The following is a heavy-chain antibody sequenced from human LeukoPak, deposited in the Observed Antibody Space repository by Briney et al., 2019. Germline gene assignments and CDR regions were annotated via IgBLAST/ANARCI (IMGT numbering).Heavy chain of an antibody. D-gene: IGHD2-2*01. V-gene: IGHV3-23*01. CDR3: AKAGSSTSCRRFDY. J-gene: IGHJ4*02. CDR1: GITFSSFA. Sequence: PGGSLRLSCAASGITFSSFAMSWIRQAPGKGLEWVPAIYASGGSKYYADYVQGRFTISTDSSKNTLYLQMNSLRGEDTAVYYCAKAGSSTSCRRFDYWGQGTLVTVSS. CDR2: IYASGGSK.